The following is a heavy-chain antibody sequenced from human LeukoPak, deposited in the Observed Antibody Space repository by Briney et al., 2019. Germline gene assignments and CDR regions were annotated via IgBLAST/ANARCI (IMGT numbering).Heavy chain of an antibody. J-gene: IGHJ4*02. Sequence: GGSLRLSCAASGLTFSSHWMHWVRQAPGKGLVWVSRITNDGSSTTYADSVKGRFTISRDNAKNMLYLQVNSLRAEDTAVYYCARGGSLAVAPHQYYFDYWGQGTLVTVAS. D-gene: IGHD6-19*01. CDR2: ITNDGSST. CDR3: ARGGSLAVAPHQYYFDY. CDR1: GLTFSSHW. V-gene: IGHV3-74*01.